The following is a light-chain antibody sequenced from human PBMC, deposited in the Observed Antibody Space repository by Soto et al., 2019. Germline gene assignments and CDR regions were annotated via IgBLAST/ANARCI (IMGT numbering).Light chain of an antibody. CDR1: QTISSW. J-gene: IGKJ1*01. CDR2: AAS. V-gene: IGKV1-39*01. Sequence: DIQMTQSPSTLSGSVGDRVTITCRASQTISSWLAWYQQKPGKAPKPLIFAASSLQSGVPSRISGSGSGTDFTLTISSLQPEDFATYYCQQSFSTPETFGQWTKVDIK. CDR3: QQSFSTPET.